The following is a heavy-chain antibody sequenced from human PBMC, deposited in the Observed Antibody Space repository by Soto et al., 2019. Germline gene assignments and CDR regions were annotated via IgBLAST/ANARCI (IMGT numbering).Heavy chain of an antibody. CDR1: GYTFTSYG. Sequence: QVQLVQSGAEVKKPGASVKVSCKASGYTFTSYGISWVRQAPGQGLEWMGWISAYNGNTNYAQKRQGRVTMTTDTSTSTAYMELRRLRSDDTAVYYCARVRYFGWLLPDSNWFDPWGQGTLVTVSS. V-gene: IGHV1-18*01. D-gene: IGHD3-9*01. CDR3: ARVRYFGWLLPDSNWFDP. CDR2: ISAYNGNT. J-gene: IGHJ5*02.